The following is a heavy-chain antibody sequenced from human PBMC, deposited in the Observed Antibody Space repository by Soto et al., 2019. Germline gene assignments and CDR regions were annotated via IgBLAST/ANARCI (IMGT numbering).Heavy chain of an antibody. D-gene: IGHD6-13*01. Sequence: PGESLKISCQGSGYSFTSYWINWVRQMPGKGLEWMGRIDPSDSYINYSPSFQGRVTISADKSISTAYLQWSSLKASDTAMYYCAARIAATWGMDVWGQGTTVTVSS. CDR2: IDPSDSYI. V-gene: IGHV5-10-1*01. J-gene: IGHJ6*02. CDR3: AARIAATWGMDV. CDR1: GYSFTSYW.